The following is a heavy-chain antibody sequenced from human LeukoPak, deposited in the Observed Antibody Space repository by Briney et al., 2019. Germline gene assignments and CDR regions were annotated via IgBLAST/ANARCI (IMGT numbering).Heavy chain of an antibody. CDR2: IAPSDSHT. V-gene: IGHV5-10-1*01. D-gene: IGHD3-22*01. CDR1: GYSFPSYW. CDR3: ARQPPGVYDTTQNWFDP. J-gene: IGHJ5*02. Sequence: GESLRISCKVSGYSFPSYWITWVRQMPGKGLEWMGRIAPSDSHTNYSPSFEGHVTISVDKSISTAYLQWSSLKALDTAMYYCARQPPGVYDTTQNWFDPWGQGTLVTVSS.